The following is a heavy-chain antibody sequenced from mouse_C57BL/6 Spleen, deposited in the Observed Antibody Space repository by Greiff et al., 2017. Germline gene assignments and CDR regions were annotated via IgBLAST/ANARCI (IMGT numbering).Heavy chain of an antibody. V-gene: IGHV1-22*01. CDR3: ARRYYGSSRDY. CDR2: INPNNGGT. J-gene: IGHJ2*01. Sequence: VQLKQSGPELVKPGASVKMSCKASGYTFTDYHMHWVKQSHGKSLEWIGYINPNNGGTSYNQKFKGKATLTVNKSSSTAYMELRSLTSEDSAVYYCARRYYGSSRDYWGQGTTLTVSS. D-gene: IGHD1-1*01. CDR1: GYTFTDYH.